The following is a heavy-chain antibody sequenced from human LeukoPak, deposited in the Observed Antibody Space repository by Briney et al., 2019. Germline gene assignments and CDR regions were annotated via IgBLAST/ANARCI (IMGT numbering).Heavy chain of an antibody. V-gene: IGHV4-34*01. CDR1: GVSFSGYY. J-gene: IGHJ3*02. CDR3: ARGARFQVPYPSDI. D-gene: IGHD3-10*01. CDR2: INHSGST. Sequence: PSETLSLTCAVYGVSFSGYYWSWIRQPPGKGLEWIGEINHSGSTNYNPSLKSRVTISVDTSKNQFSLKLSSVTAADTAVYYCARGARFQVPYPSDIWGQGTMVTVSS.